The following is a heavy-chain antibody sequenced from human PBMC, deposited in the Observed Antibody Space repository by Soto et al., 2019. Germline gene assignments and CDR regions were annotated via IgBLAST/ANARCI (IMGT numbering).Heavy chain of an antibody. CDR1: GYTFTGYY. CDR2: INPNSGGT. V-gene: IGHV1-2*02. Sequence: ASVKVSCKASGYTFTGYYMHWVRQAPGQGLEWMGWINPNSGGTNYAQKFQGRVTMTRDTSISTAYMELSRLRSDDTAVYYCARDPEYCGGDCYYFYYYYYGMDVWGQGTTVTVS. D-gene: IGHD2-21*02. CDR3: ARDPEYCGGDCYYFYYYYYGMDV. J-gene: IGHJ6*02.